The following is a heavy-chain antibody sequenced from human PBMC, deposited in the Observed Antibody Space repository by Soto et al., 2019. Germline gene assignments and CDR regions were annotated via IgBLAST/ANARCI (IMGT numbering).Heavy chain of an antibody. CDR1: GSTFSSSE. CDR2: ISKSSSVI. D-gene: IGHD3-3*01. J-gene: IGHJ6*02. Sequence: EVQLVESGGGLVQPGGSPRLSCAASGSTFSSSEMHWVRQAPGKGLEWISYISKSSSVIYYADSVKGRFTISRDNTKNLLYLQMNSLRADDTAVYFCASVNLRFSYGIDVWGQGTTVTVSS. V-gene: IGHV3-48*03. CDR3: ASVNLRFSYGIDV.